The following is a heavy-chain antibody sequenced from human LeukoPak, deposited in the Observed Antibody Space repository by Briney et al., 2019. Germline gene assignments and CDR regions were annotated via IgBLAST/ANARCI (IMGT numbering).Heavy chain of an antibody. CDR1: GDSISTYY. CDR2: IYYRVTS. J-gene: IGHJ4*02. V-gene: IGHV4-59*01. CDR3: ARAVGGDGSGSL. D-gene: IGHD3-10*01. Sequence: SETLSLTCTVSGDSISTYYWSWIRQPPGKGLEWIGYIYYRVTSDYNPSLKSRVTMSVDMSTRQISLKFSSVTAADTAVYYCARAVGGDGSGSLWGPGTLVTVSS.